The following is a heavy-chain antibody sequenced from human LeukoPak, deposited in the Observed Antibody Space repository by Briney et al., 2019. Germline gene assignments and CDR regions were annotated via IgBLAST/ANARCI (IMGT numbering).Heavy chain of an antibody. Sequence: PGGSLRLSCAAPGFTFSSYAMHWVRQAPGKGLEWVAVISYDGSNKYYADSVKGRFTISRDNSKNTLYLQMNSLRAEDTAVYYCASPDADYWGQGTLVTVSS. CDR3: ASPDADY. J-gene: IGHJ4*02. CDR2: ISYDGSNK. V-gene: IGHV3-30-3*01. CDR1: GFTFSSYA.